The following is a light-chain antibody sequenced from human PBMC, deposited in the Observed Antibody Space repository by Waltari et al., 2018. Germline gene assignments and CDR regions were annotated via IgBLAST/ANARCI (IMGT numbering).Light chain of an antibody. CDR3: QQYGNSPPGDT. J-gene: IGKJ5*01. CDR1: QSISSSY. V-gene: IGKV3-20*01. CDR2: GAS. Sequence: VLTQSPGTLSLSPGERATLSCRASQSISSSYLAWYQQKPGQAPRLLIYGASSRATGIPDRFSGSGSGTDFTLTISRLEPEDFAVYYCQQYGNSPPGDTFGQGTRLEIK.